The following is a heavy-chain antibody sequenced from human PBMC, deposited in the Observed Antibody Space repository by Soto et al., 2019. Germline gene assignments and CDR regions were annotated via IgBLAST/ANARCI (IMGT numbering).Heavy chain of an antibody. CDR1: GLTCSISV. D-gene: IGHD1-1*01. CDR3: AADLATTDPYNCFEP. Sequence: SVKVSWKGSGLTCSISVVYCVRQAREQRLEWIGWIVVGSGNTNYAQKFQERVTITRDVSTNTAYMELTSLRSEDTAVYYCAADLATTDPYNCFEPWGQGTLVTVSS. CDR2: IVVGSGNT. V-gene: IGHV1-58*01. J-gene: IGHJ5*02.